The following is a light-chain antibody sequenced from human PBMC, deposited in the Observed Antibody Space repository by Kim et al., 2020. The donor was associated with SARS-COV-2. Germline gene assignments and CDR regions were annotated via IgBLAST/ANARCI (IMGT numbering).Light chain of an antibody. Sequence: EIVLTQSPGTLSLTPGERDTLSCRASQSVSSSYLAWYQQKPGQPPRLLNYGASSRATGIPDRFSGSGSGTDFTLTISGLEPEDFAVYYCEQYGSSPYTFGQGTKLEI. V-gene: IGKV3-20*01. CDR2: GAS. CDR1: QSVSSSY. J-gene: IGKJ2*01. CDR3: EQYGSSPYT.